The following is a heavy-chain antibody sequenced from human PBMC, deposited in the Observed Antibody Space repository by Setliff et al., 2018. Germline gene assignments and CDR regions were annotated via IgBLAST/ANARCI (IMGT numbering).Heavy chain of an antibody. Sequence: SETLSLTCTVSGGSISSSSYYWGWIRQPPGKGLEWIGNINYSGSTYYNPSLKSRVTISIDKSRNQFSLNLNSVTAADTAVYYCARRATYYNFWSGYYDYWGQGTLVTVPQ. D-gene: IGHD3-3*01. J-gene: IGHJ4*02. CDR3: ARRATYYNFWSGYYDY. CDR2: INYSGST. CDR1: GGSISSSSYY. V-gene: IGHV4-39*07.